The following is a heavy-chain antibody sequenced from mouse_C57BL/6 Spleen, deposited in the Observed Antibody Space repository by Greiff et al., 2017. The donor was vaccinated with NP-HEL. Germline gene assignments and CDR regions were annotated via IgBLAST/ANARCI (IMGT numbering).Heavy chain of an antibody. CDR3: ARRDLAGTGY. CDR2: IYPGSGST. Sequence: VQLQQPGAELVKPGASVKMSCKASGYTFTSYWITWVKQRPGQGLEWIGDIYPGSGSTHYNEKFKSKATLTVDTSSSTAYMQLSSLTTEDAAVYYCARRDLAGTGYWGQGTTLTVPS. J-gene: IGHJ2*01. V-gene: IGHV1-55*01. D-gene: IGHD4-1*01. CDR1: GYTFTSYW.